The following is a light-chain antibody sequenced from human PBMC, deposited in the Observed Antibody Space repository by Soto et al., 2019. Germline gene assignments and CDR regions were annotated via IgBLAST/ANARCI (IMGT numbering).Light chain of an antibody. CDR1: QSISIW. V-gene: IGKV1-5*03. CDR3: QHWNDYSWT. Sequence: DIHMTQSPSTLSASVGDRVTITCRASQSISIWLAWYQQKPGKAPNLLIYKTSSLETGVPSRFSRSGSGTEVTLTISSLQPDGFANYYCQHWNDYSWTFGQGTKVEVK. CDR2: KTS. J-gene: IGKJ1*01.